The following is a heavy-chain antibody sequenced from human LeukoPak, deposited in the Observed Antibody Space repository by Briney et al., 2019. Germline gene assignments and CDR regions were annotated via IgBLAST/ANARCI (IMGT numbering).Heavy chain of an antibody. CDR1: GFTFSSYW. V-gene: IGHV3-7*01. J-gene: IGHJ4*02. Sequence: GGSLRLSCAASGFTFSSYWMSWVRQAPGKGLEWVANIKQDGSEKYYVDSVKGRFTISRDNAKISLYLQMNSLRAEDTAVYYCARDRVVVVPAAIYFSFDYWGQGTLVTVSS. CDR3: ARDRVVVVPAAIYFSFDY. D-gene: IGHD2-2*02. CDR2: IKQDGSEK.